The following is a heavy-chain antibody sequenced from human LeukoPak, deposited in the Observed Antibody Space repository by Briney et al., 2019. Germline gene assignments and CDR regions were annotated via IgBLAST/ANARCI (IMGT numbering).Heavy chain of an antibody. CDR2: ISSDGSSA. Sequence: PGGSLRLSCAASGFTFSNYWMHWVRQAPGKGLVWVSRISSDGSSATYADSVKGRFTISRDNAKNTLYLQMNGLRAEDTAVYYCARVFAGYFDYWGQGTLVTVSS. CDR3: ARVFAGYFDY. J-gene: IGHJ4*02. D-gene: IGHD2-21*01. CDR1: GFTFSNYW. V-gene: IGHV3-74*01.